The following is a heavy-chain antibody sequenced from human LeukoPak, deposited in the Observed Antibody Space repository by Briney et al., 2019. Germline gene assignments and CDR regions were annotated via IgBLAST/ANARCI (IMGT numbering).Heavy chain of an antibody. Sequence: PGGSLRLSCAASGFTFSSYSMNWVRQAPGRGLEWVSSISSSSSYIYYADSVKGRFTISRDNAKNSLYLQMNSLRAEDTAVYYCARQPLYCTDGLCYRLLYMDVWGKGTTVTVSS. CDR2: ISSSSSYI. CDR1: GFTFSSYS. CDR3: ARQPLYCTDGLCYRLLYMDV. V-gene: IGHV3-21*01. J-gene: IGHJ6*03. D-gene: IGHD2-8*01.